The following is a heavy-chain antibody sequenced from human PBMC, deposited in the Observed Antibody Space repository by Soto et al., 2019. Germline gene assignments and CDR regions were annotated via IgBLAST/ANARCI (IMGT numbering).Heavy chain of an antibody. CDR2: ISYDGSNK. J-gene: IGHJ6*02. D-gene: IGHD3-16*01. V-gene: IGHV3-30*18. CDR1: GFTFSSYG. Sequence: LRLSCAASGFTFSSYGMHWVRQAPGKGLEWVAVISYDGSNKYYADSVKGRFTISRDNSKNTLYLQMNSLRAEDTAVYYCAKDLGVYYYYGTDVWGQGTTVTVSS. CDR3: AKDLGVYYYYGTDV.